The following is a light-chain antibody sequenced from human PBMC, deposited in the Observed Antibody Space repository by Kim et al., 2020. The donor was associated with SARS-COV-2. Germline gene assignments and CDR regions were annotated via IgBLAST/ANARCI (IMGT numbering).Light chain of an antibody. V-gene: IGKV3-15*01. Sequence: EIVMPQSPATLSVSPGERATLSCRASQSVSSSLAWYQQKPGQAPRLLIYGASARATGIPARFSGSGSGTEFTLTISSLQSEDFAVYYCQQYSNWPYTFGQGTKLEI. J-gene: IGKJ2*01. CDR1: QSVSSS. CDR2: GAS. CDR3: QQYSNWPYT.